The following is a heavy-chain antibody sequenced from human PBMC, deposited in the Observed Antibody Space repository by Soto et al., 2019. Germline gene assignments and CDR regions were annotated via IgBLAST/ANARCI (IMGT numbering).Heavy chain of an antibody. CDR1: GFTFSSSA. Sequence: EVHVLESGGGLVQPGGSLRLSCAASGFTFSSSAMTWVRQAPGKGLQWVSTIRGNGDDTTYYADSVKGRFTISRDNSKNTLYLQMNSLRADDTAVYYCAKENCLPHRCLMLGGWFDPWGQGTLVTVSS. CDR3: AKENCLPHRCLMLGGWFDP. J-gene: IGHJ5*02. D-gene: IGHD3-10*02. CDR2: IRGNGDDTT. V-gene: IGHV3-23*01.